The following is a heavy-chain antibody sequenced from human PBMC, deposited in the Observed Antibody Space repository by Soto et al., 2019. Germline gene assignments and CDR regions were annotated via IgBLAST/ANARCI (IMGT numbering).Heavy chain of an antibody. V-gene: IGHV3-73*02. D-gene: IGHD5-18*01. J-gene: IGHJ4*02. CDR1: GFTFSGSA. CDR2: IRSKANSYAT. Sequence: EVQLVESGGGLVQPGGSLKLSCAASGFTFSGSAMHWVRQASGKGLEWVGRIRSKANSYATAYAASVKGRFTISRDDSKNTAYLQMNSLKTEDTAVYYCTSTAVDTAMVTCYWGQGTLVTVSS. CDR3: TSTAVDTAMVTCY.